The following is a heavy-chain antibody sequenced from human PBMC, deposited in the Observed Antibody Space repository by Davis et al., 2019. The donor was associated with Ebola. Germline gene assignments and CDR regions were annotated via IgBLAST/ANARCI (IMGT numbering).Heavy chain of an antibody. D-gene: IGHD1-26*01. CDR1: GGSISSYY. CDR2: IHYSGSS. V-gene: IGHV4-59*01. Sequence: MPSETLSLTCTVSGGSISSYYWTWIRQPPGKGLEYIGYIHYSGSSDYNASLESRVTISVDTSKNQFSLKLSSVTAADTAVYYCARDVTVGTTPYLYGMDIWGQGTTVTVSS. CDR3: ARDVTVGTTPYLYGMDI. J-gene: IGHJ6*02.